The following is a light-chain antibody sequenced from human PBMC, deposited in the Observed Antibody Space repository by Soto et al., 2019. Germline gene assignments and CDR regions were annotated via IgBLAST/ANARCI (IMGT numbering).Light chain of an antibody. V-gene: IGKV3D-15*01. CDR1: QSVSSK. CDR3: QQYNNWPPIT. J-gene: IGKJ5*01. CDR2: GAS. Sequence: ETVMTQSPATLSVSPGERATLSCRASQSVSSKLAWYQQTPGQAPRLLIYGASTRATGIPARCSGSGSGTEFTLSISSLQSEDSAVYYCQQYNNWPPITFGQGTRLEI.